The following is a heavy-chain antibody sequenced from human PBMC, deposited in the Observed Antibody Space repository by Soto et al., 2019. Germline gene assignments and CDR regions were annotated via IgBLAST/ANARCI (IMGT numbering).Heavy chain of an antibody. D-gene: IGHD2-2*01. CDR3: ARLCSSTSCYNYYYYYYGMDV. CDR2: ISAHNGNT. V-gene: IGHV1-18*01. J-gene: IGHJ6*02. CDR1: GYTFTSYG. Sequence: QVQLVQSGAEVKKPGASVKVSCKASGYTFTSYGISWVRQAPGQGLEWMGWISAHNGNTNYAQKLQGRVTMTTDTSTSTAYMELRSLRSDDTAVYYCARLCSSTSCYNYYYYYYGMDVWGQGTTVTVSS.